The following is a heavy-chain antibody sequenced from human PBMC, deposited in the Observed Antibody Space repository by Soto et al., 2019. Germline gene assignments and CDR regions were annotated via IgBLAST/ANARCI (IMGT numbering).Heavy chain of an antibody. CDR3: ARTTAVPNTLRSRYFFDY. V-gene: IGHV4-61*01. CDR1: GGSVSNKTYY. Sequence: PPETLSLTCSVSGGSVSNKTYYWSWIRQPPGKRLEWIGYVYYSGTTNYNPSLKSRVTISVDLSKNQFSLRLGSVTTADTALYYCARTTAVPNTLRSRYFFDYWGQGTLVTVSS. CDR2: VYYSGTT. J-gene: IGHJ4*02. D-gene: IGHD4-17*01.